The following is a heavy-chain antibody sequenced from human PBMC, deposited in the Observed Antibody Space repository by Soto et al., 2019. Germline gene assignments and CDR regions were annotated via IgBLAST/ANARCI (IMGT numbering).Heavy chain of an antibody. J-gene: IGHJ6*02. CDR2: IYYSGST. Sequence: SETLSLTCTVSGGSISSYYWIWIRQPPGKGLEWIGYIYYSGSTNYNPSLKSRVTISVDTSKNQFSLKLSSVTAADTAVYYCARWPLWFGEGYYYYGMDVWGQGTTVTVSS. CDR3: ARWPLWFGEGYYYYGMDV. V-gene: IGHV4-59*01. D-gene: IGHD3-10*01. CDR1: GGSISSYY.